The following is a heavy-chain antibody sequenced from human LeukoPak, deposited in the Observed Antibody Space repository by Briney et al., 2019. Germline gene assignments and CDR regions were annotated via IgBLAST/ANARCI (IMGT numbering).Heavy chain of an antibody. Sequence: GGSLRLSCAASAFTFSPYTMNWVRQAQGKGLEWVSSITSSSTYIYYADSVRGRFTISRDNAKNSLYLQMNSLRVEDTAMYFCARGVRWLTDWGQGTLVTVSS. J-gene: IGHJ4*02. CDR1: AFTFSPYT. CDR3: ARGVRWLTD. D-gene: IGHD5-24*01. V-gene: IGHV3-21*01. CDR2: ITSSSTYI.